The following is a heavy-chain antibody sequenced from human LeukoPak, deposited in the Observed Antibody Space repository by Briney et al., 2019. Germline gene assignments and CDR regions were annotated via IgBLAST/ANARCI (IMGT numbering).Heavy chain of an antibody. D-gene: IGHD2-8*02. CDR2: IIPIFGTA. Sequence: SVKVSCKASGYTFTSYGISWVRQAPGQGLEWMGGIIPIFGTANYAQKFQGRVTITADESTSTAYMELSSLRSEDTAVYYCAGLVESLANGFDFWGQGTLVTVSS. J-gene: IGHJ4*02. CDR3: AGLVESLANGFDF. V-gene: IGHV1-69*13. CDR1: GYTFTSYG.